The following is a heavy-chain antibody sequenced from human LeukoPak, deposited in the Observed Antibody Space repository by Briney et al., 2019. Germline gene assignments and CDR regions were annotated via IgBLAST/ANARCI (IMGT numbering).Heavy chain of an antibody. D-gene: IGHD6-6*01. CDR2: IYYSGST. J-gene: IGHJ4*02. Sequence: SETLSLTCTVSGGSISSYYWSWIRQPPGKGLEWIGYIYYSGSTNYNPSLKSRVTISVDTSKNQFSLKLSSVTAADTAVYYCARGGIAALGNYWGQGTLVTVSS. CDR1: GGSISSYY. V-gene: IGHV4-59*08. CDR3: ARGGIAALGNY.